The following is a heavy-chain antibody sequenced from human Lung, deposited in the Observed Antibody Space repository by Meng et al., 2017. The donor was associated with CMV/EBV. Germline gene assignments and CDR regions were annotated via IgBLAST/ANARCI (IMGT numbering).Heavy chain of an antibody. J-gene: IGHJ4*02. CDR1: GGSISSSNW. CDR2: IYHSGST. CDR3: ASFPPPGKQWLVTDY. Sequence: VTLQEWGPGRVKPSGTLSLTCAGSGGSISSSNWWRWVRQPPGKGLEWIGEIYHSGSTNYNPSLKSRVTISVDKSKNQFSLKLSSVTAADTAVYYCASFPPPGKQWLVTDYWGQGTLVTVFS. D-gene: IGHD6-19*01. V-gene: IGHV4-4*02.